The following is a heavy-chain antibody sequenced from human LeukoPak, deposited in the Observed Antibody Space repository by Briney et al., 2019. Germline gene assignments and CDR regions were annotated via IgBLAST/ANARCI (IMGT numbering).Heavy chain of an antibody. CDR2: INPSGSST. V-gene: IGHV1-46*01. CDR1: GYSFTSYY. CDR3: ARGPRYYYDSRGPPDY. D-gene: IGHD3-22*01. Sequence: ASVKVSCKASGYSFTSYYMHWVRQAPGQGLEWMGLINPSGSSTSYAQKFQGRLSLTRDMSTSTDYMDLSRLRSDDTAVFYCARGPRYYYDSRGPPDYWGQGTLVTVSS. J-gene: IGHJ4*02.